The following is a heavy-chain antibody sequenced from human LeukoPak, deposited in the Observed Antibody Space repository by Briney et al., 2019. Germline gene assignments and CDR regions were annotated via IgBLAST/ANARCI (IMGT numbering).Heavy chain of an antibody. CDR2: ITGDGGYT. CDR3: ARVSTNDRRNAFDI. V-gene: IGHV3-64*01. CDR1: GFTFGTYV. J-gene: IGHJ3*02. D-gene: IGHD2-8*01. Sequence: GGSLRLSCAASGFTFGTYVMQWVRQAPGKGLEYVSAITGDGGYTYYANSVKGRFTISRDNSKKTLYLQMGSLRADDMAVYYCARVSTNDRRNAFDIWGQGTMVTVSS.